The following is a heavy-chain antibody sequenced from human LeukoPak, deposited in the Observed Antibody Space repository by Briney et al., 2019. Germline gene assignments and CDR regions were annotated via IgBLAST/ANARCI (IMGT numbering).Heavy chain of an antibody. CDR1: GGSISSSSCY. CDR3: TRDYSSRISGYPDH. J-gene: IGHJ4*02. CDR2: IFYSGST. D-gene: IGHD3-22*01. Sequence: PSETLSLTCIVSGGSISSSSCYWGWIRQPPGKGLEWIGNIFYSGSTYYNPSLKSRVTISVDTSKNQSSLKLSSVTAADTAVYYCTRDYSSRISGYPDHWGQGTLVTVSS. V-gene: IGHV4-39*07.